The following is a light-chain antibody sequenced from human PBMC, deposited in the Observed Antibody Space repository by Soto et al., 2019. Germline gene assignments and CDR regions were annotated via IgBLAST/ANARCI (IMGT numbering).Light chain of an antibody. J-gene: IGKJ1*01. Sequence: EIVCTQSPDTLSLSPGERSPLSCRAIQSVSSSYLAGYQQKPVQAPRLLIYCASNRATCIPDRFSGSGSGTDFTLTIRRPEPEDFAVYYCPQYGTSGTVGQGTKVEI. V-gene: IGKV3-20*01. CDR1: QSVSSSY. CDR3: PQYGTSGT. CDR2: CAS.